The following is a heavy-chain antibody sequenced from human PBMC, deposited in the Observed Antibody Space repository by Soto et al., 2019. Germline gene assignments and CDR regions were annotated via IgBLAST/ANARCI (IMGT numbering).Heavy chain of an antibody. Sequence: QVQLQESGPGLVKPSQTLSLTCTVSGGSISSGGYYWSWIRQHPGKGLEWIGYIYYSGSTYYNPSLKSRVAKSLDKXKSPFSLKLSSVTAADTAVYYCAGSGYPFLHAFDIWGHGTMVTVSS. J-gene: IGHJ3*02. D-gene: IGHD3-22*01. CDR1: GGSISSGGYY. CDR3: AGSGYPFLHAFDI. CDR2: IYYSGST. V-gene: IGHV4-31*03.